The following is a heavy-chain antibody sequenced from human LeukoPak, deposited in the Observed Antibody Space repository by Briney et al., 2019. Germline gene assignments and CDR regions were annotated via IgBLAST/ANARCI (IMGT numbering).Heavy chain of an antibody. CDR2: IKQDGSEK. V-gene: IGHV3-7*01. Sequence: GGSLRLSCAASGFAFSSYWMSWVRQALGKGLEWVANIKQDGSEKYYVDSVKGRFTISRDNAKNSLYLQMNSLRAEDRAVYYCAREIVGAARGRFDYWGQGTLVTVSS. J-gene: IGHJ4*02. CDR1: GFAFSSYW. CDR3: AREIVGAARGRFDY. D-gene: IGHD1-26*01.